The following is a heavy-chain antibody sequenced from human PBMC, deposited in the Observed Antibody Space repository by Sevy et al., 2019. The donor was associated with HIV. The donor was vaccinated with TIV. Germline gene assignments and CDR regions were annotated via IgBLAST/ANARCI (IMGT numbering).Heavy chain of an antibody. V-gene: IGHV3-72*01. CDR1: GFSFSDHY. CDR2: TYNKPYNYNP. Sequence: GGSLRLSCVASGFSFSDHYMDWVRQAPGKGLEWVGRTYNKPYNYNPEYAESVKGRVTIPRDDSRNSLYLQMKSLKTEARAVYYCARGRVSIFAAVRSYYCYCMDVWGQGTTVTVSS. J-gene: IGHJ6*02. CDR3: ARGRVSIFAAVRSYYCYCMDV. D-gene: IGHD3-3*02.